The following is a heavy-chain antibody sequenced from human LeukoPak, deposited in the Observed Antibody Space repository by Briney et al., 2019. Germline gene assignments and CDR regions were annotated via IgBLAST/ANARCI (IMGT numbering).Heavy chain of an antibody. J-gene: IGHJ4*02. D-gene: IGHD2-15*01. CDR1: GYTFTCYY. CDR2: INPNSGGT. Sequence: ASVKVSCKASGYTFTCYYMHWVRQAPGQGLEWMGWINPNSGGTNYAQKFQGRVTMTRDTSISTAYMELSRLRSDDTAVYYCARDWCSGGSCYSALFDYWGQGTLVTVSS. V-gene: IGHV1-2*02. CDR3: ARDWCSGGSCYSALFDY.